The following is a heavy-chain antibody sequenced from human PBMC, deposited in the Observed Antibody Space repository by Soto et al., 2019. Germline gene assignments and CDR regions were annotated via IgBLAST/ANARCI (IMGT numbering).Heavy chain of an antibody. J-gene: IGHJ3*02. D-gene: IGHD2-15*01. CDR1: GFTFSSYG. CDR2: ISYDGSNK. CDR3: ARDCSGGSCYLSLRAFDI. Sequence: PGGSLILSCAASGFTFSSYGMHWVRQAPGKGLEWVAVISYDGSNKYYADSVKGRFTISRDNSKNTLYLQMNSLRAEDTAVYYCARDCSGGSCYLSLRAFDIWGQGKMVTVSS. V-gene: IGHV3-30*03.